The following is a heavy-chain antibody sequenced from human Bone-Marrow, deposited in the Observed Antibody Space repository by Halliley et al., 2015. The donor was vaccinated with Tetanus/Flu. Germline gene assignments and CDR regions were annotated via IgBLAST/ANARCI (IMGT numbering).Heavy chain of an antibody. D-gene: IGHD1-26*01. V-gene: IGHV3-13*01. Sequence: SLRLSCAASGFVFRSYDMHWVRQGTGKGLEWVSGIGAAGDTYYAASVKGRFTISRENAENSLDLQMNSLRGGDTAVYYCARGDFRGATVFKRTYFYGMDVWGLGPTVTVSS. CDR3: ARGDFRGATVFKRTYFYGMDV. J-gene: IGHJ6*02. CDR2: IGAAGDT. CDR1: GFVFRSYD.